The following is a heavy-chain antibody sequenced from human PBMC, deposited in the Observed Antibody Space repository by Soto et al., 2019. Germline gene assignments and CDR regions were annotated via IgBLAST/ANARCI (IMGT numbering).Heavy chain of an antibody. CDR3: TGEVASGY. CDR2: ISRDGGTK. CDR1: GFTVSSYG. J-gene: IGHJ4*02. D-gene: IGHD2-8*02. Sequence: QVPLVESGGGVVQPGRSLRLSCAVSGFTVSSYGMHWVLQAPGKGLGRVAVISRDGGTKFYADSAKGRFTISKGKSRNTLFLEMNRLRGDDVAVYYCTGEVASGYWGQGTLVTVSS. V-gene: IGHV3-30*03.